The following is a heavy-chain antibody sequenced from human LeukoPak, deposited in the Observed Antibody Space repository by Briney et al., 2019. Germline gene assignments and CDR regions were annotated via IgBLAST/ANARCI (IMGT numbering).Heavy chain of an antibody. D-gene: IGHD3-10*01. CDR2: VKSKADDGTT. V-gene: IGHV3-15*01. CDR3: ATEGGSGGYYGDGAFDM. J-gene: IGHJ3*02. CDR1: GFSFTNTW. Sequence: PGGSLRLSCEASGFSFTNTWMSWVRQAPGKGLEWVGRVKSKADDGTTDYAAPVQGRFTISRDDSKNTLSLQMNSLKTEDTAVYYCATEGGSGGYYGDGAFDMWGQGTMVTVSS.